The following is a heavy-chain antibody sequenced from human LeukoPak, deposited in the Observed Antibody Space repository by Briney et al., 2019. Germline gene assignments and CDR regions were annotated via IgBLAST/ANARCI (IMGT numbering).Heavy chain of an antibody. J-gene: IGHJ4*02. V-gene: IGHV3-48*01. CDR2: ISSSSTI. Sequence: PGGSLRLSCAASGFTFSSYSMNWVRQAPGKGLEWVSYISSSSTIYYADSVKGRFTISRDNAKNSLYLQMNSLRAEYTAVYYCARDDGDYVFDYWGQGTLVTVSS. CDR1: GFTFSSYS. CDR3: ARDDGDYVFDY. D-gene: IGHD4-17*01.